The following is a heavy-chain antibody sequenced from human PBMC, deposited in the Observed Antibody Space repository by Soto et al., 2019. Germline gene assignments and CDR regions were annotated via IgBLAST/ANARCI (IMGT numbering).Heavy chain of an antibody. Sequence: LSLTCAFSGFSISSSNWWSWVRQPPGKGLEWIGEIYHSGSTNYNPSLKSRVTISVDKSKNQFSLKLSSVTAADTAVYYCARDFRGVSYYYYYGMDVWGQGTTVTVSS. J-gene: IGHJ6*02. D-gene: IGHD3-10*01. CDR1: GFSISSSNW. CDR3: ARDFRGVSYYYYYGMDV. CDR2: IYHSGST. V-gene: IGHV4-4*02.